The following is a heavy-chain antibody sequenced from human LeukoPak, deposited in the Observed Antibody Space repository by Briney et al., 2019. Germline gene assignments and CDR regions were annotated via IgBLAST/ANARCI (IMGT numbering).Heavy chain of an antibody. CDR1: GYSFTNYW. Sequence: GESLKISCKGSGYSFTNYWIGWVRQMPGKGLEWMGIIYPGDSDTRYSPSFQGQVTISADKSISTAYLQWSSLKASDTAMYYCAIAIVVVPAAMFSWFDPWGQGTLVTVSS. V-gene: IGHV5-51*01. J-gene: IGHJ5*02. CDR2: IYPGDSDT. D-gene: IGHD2-2*01. CDR3: AIAIVVVPAAMFSWFDP.